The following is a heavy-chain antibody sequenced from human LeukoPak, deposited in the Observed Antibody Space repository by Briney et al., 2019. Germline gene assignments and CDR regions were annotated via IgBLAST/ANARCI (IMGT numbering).Heavy chain of an antibody. CDR1: GFRFSDYE. V-gene: IGHV3-48*03. CDR2: IGRSGISI. CDR3: GRVSPFDF. J-gene: IGHJ4*02. Sequence: PGGSLRLSCVASGFRFSDYEMNWVRQAPGKGLEWVSYIGRSGISIYYADSVEGRFTISRDNAKNSLYLQMNSLRVEDTAFYYCGRVSPFDFWGQGILVTVSS.